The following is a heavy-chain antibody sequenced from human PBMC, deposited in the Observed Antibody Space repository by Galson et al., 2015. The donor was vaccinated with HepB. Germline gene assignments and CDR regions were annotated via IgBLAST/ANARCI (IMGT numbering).Heavy chain of an antibody. Sequence: SLRLSCAASGFTFSSYAMHWVRQAPGKGLEWVAVISYDGSNKYYADSVKGRFTISGDNSKNTLYLQMNSLRTEDTAVYYCARAPGGGVVVITLFRVWGQGTLVTVSS. CDR1: GFTFSSYA. V-gene: IGHV3-30-3*01. CDR2: ISYDGSNK. CDR3: ARAPGGGVVVITLFRV. D-gene: IGHD3-22*01. J-gene: IGHJ4*02.